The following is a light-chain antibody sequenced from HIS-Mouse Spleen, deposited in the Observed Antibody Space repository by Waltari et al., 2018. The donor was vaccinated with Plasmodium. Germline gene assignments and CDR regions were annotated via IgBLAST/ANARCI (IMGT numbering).Light chain of an antibody. Sequence: SYELTQPPSVSVSPGQTARITCSGDALPKQYAYWYQQKPGQAPVLVIYKDRERPSGFPERFSGSSSGTTVTLTISGVHAEDEADYYCQSADSSGTYVFGTGTKVTVL. CDR1: ALPKQY. V-gene: IGLV3-25*03. J-gene: IGLJ1*01. CDR2: KDR. CDR3: QSADSSGTYV.